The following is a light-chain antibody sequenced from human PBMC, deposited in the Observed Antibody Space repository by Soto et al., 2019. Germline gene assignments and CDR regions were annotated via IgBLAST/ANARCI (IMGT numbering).Light chain of an antibody. J-gene: IGKJ1*01. CDR1: QDVGSY. CDR2: GAL. Sequence: IQMTQSPSALSASVGDRVTITCRASQDVGSYLNWYQQKSGKAPTLLIYGALSLHRGVPSRFDGGGSGTDFTLTISSLQTDDFSTYYCQQYHSYWTFGQGTKVDIK. CDR3: QQYHSYWT. V-gene: IGKV1-5*01.